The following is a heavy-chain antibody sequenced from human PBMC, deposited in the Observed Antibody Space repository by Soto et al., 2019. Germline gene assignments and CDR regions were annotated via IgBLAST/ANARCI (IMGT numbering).Heavy chain of an antibody. CDR2: ISAYNGNK. J-gene: IGHJ4*02. V-gene: IGHV1-18*01. CDR3: AREGRGSGSYYKNFDY. D-gene: IGHD3-10*01. CDR1: GYTFTSYG. Sequence: ASVKVSCKASGYTFTSYGISWVRQAPGQGLEWMGWISAYNGNKNYAQKLQGRVTMTTDTSTSTAYMELRSLRSDDTAVYYFAREGRGSGSYYKNFDYWCQGTLVTVSS.